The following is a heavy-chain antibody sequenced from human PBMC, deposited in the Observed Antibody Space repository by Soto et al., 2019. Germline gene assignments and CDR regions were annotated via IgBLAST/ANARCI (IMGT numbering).Heavy chain of an antibody. V-gene: IGHV3-7*01. CDR2: IKQDGSEK. CDR3: ARDRGYCSGGSCYSDAFDI. Sequence: EVQLVESGGGLVQPGGSLRLSCAASGFTFSSYWMSWVRQAPGKGLEWVANIKQDGSEKYYVDSVKGRFTISRDNAKNSLYLQMNSLRAEDTAVYYCARDRGYCSGGSCYSDAFDIWGQGTMVTVSS. J-gene: IGHJ3*02. CDR1: GFTFSSYW. D-gene: IGHD2-15*01.